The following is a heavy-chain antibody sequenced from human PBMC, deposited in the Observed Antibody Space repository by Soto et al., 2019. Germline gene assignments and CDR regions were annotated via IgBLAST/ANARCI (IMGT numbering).Heavy chain of an antibody. V-gene: IGHV1-69*13. CDR2: IIPIFGTA. J-gene: IGHJ5*02. CDR3: AGTSHERWLQLPRGPP. CDR1: GGTFSSYA. Sequence: AASVKVSCKASGGTFSSYAISWVRQAPGQGLEWMGGIIPIFGTANYAQKFQGRVTITADESTSTAYMELSSLRSEDTAVYYCAGTSHERWLQLPRGPPWGQGTLVTVSS. D-gene: IGHD5-12*01.